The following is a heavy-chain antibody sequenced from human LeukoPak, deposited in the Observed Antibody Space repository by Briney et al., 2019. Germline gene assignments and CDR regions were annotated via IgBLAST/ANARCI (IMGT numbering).Heavy chain of an antibody. CDR1: GFTFSDYY. D-gene: IGHD6-19*01. V-gene: IGHV3-11*01. CDR3: ASTSEKDNSGWAFDH. Sequence: GGSLRLSCAASGFTFSDYYMSWIRQAPGKGLEWVSYISSSGNTIYYADSVKGRFTISRDNTKNSLYLQMNSLSAEDTAVYYCASTSEKDNSGWAFDHWGQGTLATVSS. CDR2: ISSSGNTI. J-gene: IGHJ4*02.